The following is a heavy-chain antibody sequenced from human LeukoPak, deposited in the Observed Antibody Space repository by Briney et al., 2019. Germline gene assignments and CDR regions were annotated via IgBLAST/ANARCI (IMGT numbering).Heavy chain of an antibody. Sequence: GGSLRLSCAASGFTVSSNYMSWVRQAPGQGLEWVSGIYSGGSTYYAGSVKGRFDISRDNSKNTLYLQMNSLRAEDTAVYYCARDLPSYDYVWGSYRHDAFDIWGQGTMVTVSS. J-gene: IGHJ3*02. CDR2: IYSGGST. CDR3: ARDLPSYDYVWGSYRHDAFDI. V-gene: IGHV3-53*01. D-gene: IGHD3-16*02. CDR1: GFTVSSNY.